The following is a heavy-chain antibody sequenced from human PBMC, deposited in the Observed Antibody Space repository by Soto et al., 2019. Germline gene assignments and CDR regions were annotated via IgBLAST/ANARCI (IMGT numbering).Heavy chain of an antibody. CDR3: AREVVPDDTQPYYYYYGMDV. Sequence: PGESLKISCKGSGYSLTSYWISWVRQMPGKGLEWMGRIDPSDSYTNYSPSFQGHVTISADKSISTAYLQWSSLKASDTAMYYCAREVVPDDTQPYYYYYGMDVWGQGTTVTVSS. CDR2: IDPSDSYT. J-gene: IGHJ6*02. D-gene: IGHD2-2*01. V-gene: IGHV5-10-1*01. CDR1: GYSLTSYW.